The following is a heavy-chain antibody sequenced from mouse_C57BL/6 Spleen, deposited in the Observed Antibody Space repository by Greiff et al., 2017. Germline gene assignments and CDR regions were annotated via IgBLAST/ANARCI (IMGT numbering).Heavy chain of an antibody. J-gene: IGHJ3*01. Sequence: EVKLMESGGGLVQPGGSMKLSCAASGFTFSDSWMHWVRQSPEKGLEWVAEISNKANNHAKYYAGSVEGKFTISRDDSKSSVYLQMNSLSAEDTGIYYCPSDSSVFAYWGQGTLVTVSA. D-gene: IGHD1-1*01. V-gene: IGHV6-6*01. CDR3: PSDSSVFAY. CDR1: GFTFSDSW. CDR2: ISNKANNHAK.